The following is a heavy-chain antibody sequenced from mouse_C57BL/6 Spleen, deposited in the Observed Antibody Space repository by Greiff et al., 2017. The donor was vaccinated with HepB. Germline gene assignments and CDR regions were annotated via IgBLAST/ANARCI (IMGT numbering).Heavy chain of an antibody. J-gene: IGHJ4*01. V-gene: IGHV1-26*01. CDR3: AREGRGDYAMDY. CDR1: GYTFTDYY. Sequence: EVQLQQSGPELVKPGASVKISCKASGYTFTDYYMNWVKQSHGKSLEWIGDINPNNGGTSYNQKFKGKATLTVDKSSSTAYMELRSLTSEDSAVYYWAREGRGDYAMDYWGQGTSVTVSS. CDR2: INPNNGGT.